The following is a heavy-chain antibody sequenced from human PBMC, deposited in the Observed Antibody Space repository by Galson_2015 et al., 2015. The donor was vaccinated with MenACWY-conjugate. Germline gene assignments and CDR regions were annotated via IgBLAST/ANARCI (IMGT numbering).Heavy chain of an antibody. J-gene: IGHJ4*02. CDR1: GFTFSNAW. Sequence: SLRLSCAASGFTFSNAWMTWVRQARGKGLEWVGRVKSKTHSGTPDYAAPVNGRFTISRDDSRNTVYLEMNGLKAEDTGLYYCTTDYFGQYFFDSWGQGTPVTVSS. D-gene: IGHD2/OR15-2a*01. CDR3: TTDYFGQYFFDS. V-gene: IGHV3-15*01. CDR2: VKSKTHSGTP.